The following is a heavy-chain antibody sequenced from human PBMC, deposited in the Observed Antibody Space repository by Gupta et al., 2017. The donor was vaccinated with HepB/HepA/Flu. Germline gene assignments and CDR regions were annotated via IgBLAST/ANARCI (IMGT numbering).Heavy chain of an antibody. CDR2: IYYSGST. J-gene: IGHJ4*02. CDR1: GGSISSSSYY. D-gene: IGHD3-10*01. CDR3: ARHMYYYGSGSSWFYFDY. Sequence: QLQLQESGPGLVKPSETLSLTCTVSGGSISSSSYYWGWIRQPPGKGLEWIGSIYYSGSTYYNPSLKSRVTISVDTSKNQFSLKLSSVTAADTAVYYCARHMYYYGSGSSWFYFDYWGQGTLVTVSS. V-gene: IGHV4-39*01.